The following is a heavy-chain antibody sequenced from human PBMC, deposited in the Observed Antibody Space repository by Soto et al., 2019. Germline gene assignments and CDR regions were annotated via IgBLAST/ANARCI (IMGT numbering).Heavy chain of an antibody. CDR2: TDYSGNT. J-gene: IGHJ4*02. Sequence: QVQLQESGPGLVRPSETLSLTCTVSSDSISSYYWIWIRQSPGKGLEWIGYTDYSGNTNYNPSLKSRVTISGDTSKNQFSLRLSSVTAADTAVYSCAWAVGGPLYYLDYGGQGNLVTVSS. D-gene: IGHD6-19*01. CDR1: SDSISSYY. CDR3: AWAVGGPLYYLDY. V-gene: IGHV4-59*08.